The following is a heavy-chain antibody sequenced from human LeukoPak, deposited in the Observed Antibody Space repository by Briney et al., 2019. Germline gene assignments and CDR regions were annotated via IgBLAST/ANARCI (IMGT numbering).Heavy chain of an antibody. Sequence: ASVKVSCKASGYTFTSYGISWVRQAPGQGLEWMGGIIPIFGTANYAQKFQGRVTITADESTSTAYMELSSLRSEDTAVYYCARALYSSGWYWYYFDYWGQGTLVTVSS. CDR3: ARALYSSGWYWYYFDY. J-gene: IGHJ4*02. D-gene: IGHD6-19*01. CDR1: GYTFTSYG. CDR2: IIPIFGTA. V-gene: IGHV1-69*13.